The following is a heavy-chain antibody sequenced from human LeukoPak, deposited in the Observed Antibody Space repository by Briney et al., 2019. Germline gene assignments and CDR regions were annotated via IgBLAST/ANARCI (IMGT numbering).Heavy chain of an antibody. CDR3: ARGGGSGSYYNSPGWFDP. Sequence: GRSLRLSCAASGFTFSSYAMHWVRQAPGKGLEWVAVISYDGSNKYYADSMKGRFTISRDNSKNTLYLQMNSLRAEDTAVYYCARGGGSGSYYNSPGWFDPWGQGTLVTVSS. V-gene: IGHV3-30-3*01. D-gene: IGHD3-10*01. CDR2: ISYDGSNK. J-gene: IGHJ5*02. CDR1: GFTFSSYA.